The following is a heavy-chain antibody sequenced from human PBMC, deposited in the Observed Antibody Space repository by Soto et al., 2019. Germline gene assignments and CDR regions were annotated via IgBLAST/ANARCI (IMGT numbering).Heavy chain of an antibody. Sequence: GGSLRLSCAASGFTFSSYGMHWVRQAPGKGLEWVAVIWYDGSNKYYADSVKGRITIYRDNSKNTLYLQMNSLRAEDTAVYYCARDLHPPRSWPTYYFDYWGQGTLVTVSS. CDR1: GFTFSSYG. V-gene: IGHV3-33*01. J-gene: IGHJ4*02. CDR2: IWYDGSNK. D-gene: IGHD6-13*01. CDR3: ARDLHPPRSWPTYYFDY.